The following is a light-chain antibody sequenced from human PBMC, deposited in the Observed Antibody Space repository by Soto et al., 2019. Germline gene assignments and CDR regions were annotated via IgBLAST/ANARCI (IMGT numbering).Light chain of an antibody. J-gene: IGLJ1*01. CDR1: SSDVGHYNY. Sequence: QSVLTQPASVSGSPGQSITISCTGTSSDVGHYNYVSWYQQHPGKAPKVVIYDVSNRPSGISNRFSGSKSGNTASLTISGLQAEDEADYYCSSSTSSSTPNVFGNGTKVTVL. CDR3: SSSTSSSTPNV. CDR2: DVS. V-gene: IGLV2-14*01.